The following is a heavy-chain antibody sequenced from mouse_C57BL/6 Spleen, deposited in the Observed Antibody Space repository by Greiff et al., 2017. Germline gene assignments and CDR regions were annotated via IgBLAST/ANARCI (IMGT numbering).Heavy chain of an antibody. Sequence: QVQLQQPGAELVKPGASVKLSCKASGYTFTSYWMHWVKQRPGQGLEWIGMIHPNSGSTNYNEKFKSKATLTVDKSSSTAYMQLRSLTSEDSAVYYCAREGDSSGYAGAYWGQGTLVTVSA. CDR1: GYTFTSYW. D-gene: IGHD3-2*02. CDR2: IHPNSGST. V-gene: IGHV1-64*01. J-gene: IGHJ3*01. CDR3: AREGDSSGYAGAY.